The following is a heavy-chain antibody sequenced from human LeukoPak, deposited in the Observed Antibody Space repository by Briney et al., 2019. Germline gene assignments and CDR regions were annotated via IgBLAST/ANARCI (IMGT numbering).Heavy chain of an antibody. CDR1: GFTFDDYA. Sequence: GGSLRLSCAASGFTFDDYAMHWVRQAPGKGLEWVSGISWNSGSIGYADSVKGRFTISRDNAKNSLYLQMDSLRADDTAVYYCTREGSSSWSDYWGQGTLVTVSS. D-gene: IGHD6-13*01. CDR3: TREGSSSWSDY. J-gene: IGHJ4*02. CDR2: ISWNSGSI. V-gene: IGHV3-9*01.